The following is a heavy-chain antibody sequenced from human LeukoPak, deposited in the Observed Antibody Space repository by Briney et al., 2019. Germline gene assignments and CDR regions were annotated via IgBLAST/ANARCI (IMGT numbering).Heavy chain of an antibody. J-gene: IGHJ1*01. CDR1: GLTFSIDS. CDR3: AKESQYEHSSGYYYDYFQH. CDR2: ISSSSSTI. D-gene: IGHD3-22*01. Sequence: GGSLRLSCAVSGLTFSIDSMRCDRQAPGKGLEWVSYISSSSSTIYYADSVKGRFTISRDNAKNSLYLQMNSLRDEDTAVYYCAKESQYEHSSGYYYDYFQHGGQGTLVTVSS. V-gene: IGHV3-48*02.